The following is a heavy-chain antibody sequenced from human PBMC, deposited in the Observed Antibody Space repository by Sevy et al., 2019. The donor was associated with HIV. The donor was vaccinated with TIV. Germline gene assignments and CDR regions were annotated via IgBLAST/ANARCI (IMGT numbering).Heavy chain of an antibody. CDR3: ARLGRGEILYYFDY. CDR1: GGSISSSSYY. Sequence: SETLSLTCTVSGGSISSSSYYWGWIRQPPGKGLEWTGNIYYSGSTYYNPSLKSRVTISVDTSKNQFSLKLSSVTAADTAVYYCARLGRGEILYYFDYWGQGTLVTVSS. D-gene: IGHD3-10*01. CDR2: IYYSGST. V-gene: IGHV4-39*01. J-gene: IGHJ4*02.